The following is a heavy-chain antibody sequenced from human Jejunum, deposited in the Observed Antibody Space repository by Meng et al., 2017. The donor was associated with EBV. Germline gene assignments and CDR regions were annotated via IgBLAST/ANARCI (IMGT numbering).Heavy chain of an antibody. D-gene: IGHD4-17*01. CDR3: ARGGPDFGDYVPFDY. CDR1: GDSITRGAYL. V-gene: IGHV4-30-2*01. CDR2: IYHIGST. Sequence: QVQPQESGSGLVKPSQTLSLTCAVSGDSITRGAYLWSWIRQPPGKGLEWIGNIYHIGSTYYNPSLKSRVTISADRSKNQFSLKLTSVTAADTAVYYCARGGPDFGDYVPFDYWGQGTLVTVSS. J-gene: IGHJ4*02.